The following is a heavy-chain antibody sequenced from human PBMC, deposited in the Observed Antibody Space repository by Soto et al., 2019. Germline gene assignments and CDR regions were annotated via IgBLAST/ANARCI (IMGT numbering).Heavy chain of an antibody. D-gene: IGHD3-10*01. Sequence: QVQLQESGPGLVKPSETLSLTCTVSGGSISSYYWSWIRQPPGKGLEWIGYLYYSGSTNYNPSLKSRVTLSVDTSKNQSSLKLSSVTAADTAVYYCARDRGYPETYGMDVWGQGTTVTVSS. V-gene: IGHV4-59*01. CDR1: GGSISSYY. CDR3: ARDRGYPETYGMDV. CDR2: LYYSGST. J-gene: IGHJ6*02.